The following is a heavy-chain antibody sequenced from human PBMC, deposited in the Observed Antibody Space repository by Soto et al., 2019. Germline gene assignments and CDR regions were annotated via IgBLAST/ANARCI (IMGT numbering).Heavy chain of an antibody. D-gene: IGHD3-10*01. CDR1: GFTFSSYS. V-gene: IGHV3-21*06. CDR3: ARDLYFYDSGRYYDP. CDR2: ISGSSTYI. Sequence: EVQLVESGGGLVKPGGSLRLSCAASGFTFSSYSMNWVRQAPGKGLEWVSSISGSSTYIYYADSVKGRFTISRDNAKNSLYLQMNSLRAEDTAVYYCARDLYFYDSGRYYDPWGQGTLVTVSS. J-gene: IGHJ5*02.